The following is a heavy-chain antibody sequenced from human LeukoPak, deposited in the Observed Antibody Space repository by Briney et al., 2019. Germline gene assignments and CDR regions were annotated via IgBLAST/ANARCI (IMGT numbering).Heavy chain of an antibody. CDR2: IYTSGST. CDR3: ARRDYLDHFYYIDV. D-gene: IGHD3-10*01. CDR1: GGSISSGSYY. Sequence: SETLSLTCTVSGGSISSGSYYWSWIRQPAGKGLEWIGRIYTSGSTNYNPSLKSRVTISVDTPKNHFSLKLSSVTAADTAVYYCARRDYLDHFYYIDVWDKGNTVTVSS. V-gene: IGHV4-61*02. J-gene: IGHJ6*03.